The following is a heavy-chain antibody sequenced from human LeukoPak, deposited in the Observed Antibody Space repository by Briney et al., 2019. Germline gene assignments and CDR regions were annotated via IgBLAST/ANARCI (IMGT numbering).Heavy chain of an antibody. V-gene: IGHV3-73*01. CDR2: IRSKANSYAT. D-gene: IGHD6-13*01. J-gene: IGHJ6*03. CDR1: GFIFSGSA. CDR3: TTLESSSWYWDPYYYMDV. Sequence: GGSLRLSCAASGFIFSGSAMHWVRQASGKGLEWVGRIRSKANSYATAYAASVKGRFTISRDDSKNTAYLQMNSLKTEDTAVYYCTTLESSSWYWDPYYYMDVWGKGTTVTVSS.